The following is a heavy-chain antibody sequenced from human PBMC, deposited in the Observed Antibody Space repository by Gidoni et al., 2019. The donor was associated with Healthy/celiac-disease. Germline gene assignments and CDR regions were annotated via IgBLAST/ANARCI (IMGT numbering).Heavy chain of an antibody. CDR3: ARTGYYGSGRSSSQFDY. Sequence: QVQLVQAVAEVKKPGSAVMVSCKSAGGTVSSYAISWVRQAPGQGLEWMGGIIPIFSTANYAQTFKGRVTITADESTSTVYMEMSSLRSEDTAVYYCARTGYYGSGRSSSQFDYWGQGTLVTVSS. J-gene: IGHJ4*02. D-gene: IGHD3-10*01. V-gene: IGHV1-69*01. CDR2: IIPIFSTA. CDR1: GGTVSSYA.